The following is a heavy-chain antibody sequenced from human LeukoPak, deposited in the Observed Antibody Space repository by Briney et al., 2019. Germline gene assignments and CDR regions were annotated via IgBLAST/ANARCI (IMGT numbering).Heavy chain of an antibody. V-gene: IGHV3-53*01. CDR1: GFIVSSNY. CDR3: ARDNRSYDSSKFDY. CDR2: IYSGDST. D-gene: IGHD3-22*01. Sequence: GGSLRLSCAASGFIVSSNYMSWVRQAPGRGLEWVSVIYSGDSTYYADSVKGRFTISRHNSKNTLYLQMNSLRAEDTAVYYCARDNRSYDSSKFDYWGQGTLVTVS. J-gene: IGHJ4*02.